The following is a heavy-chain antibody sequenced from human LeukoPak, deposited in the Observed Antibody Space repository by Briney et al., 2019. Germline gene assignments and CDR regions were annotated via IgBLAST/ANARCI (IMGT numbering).Heavy chain of an antibody. J-gene: IGHJ4*02. D-gene: IGHD6-19*01. CDR3: ARPYTSGWSGVKY. CDR2: MSYSGSA. V-gene: IGHV4-39*01. Sequence: SETLSLTCTVSGGSISSSDYYWGWIRQPPGNGLEWIGSMSYSGSAHYNPSLKSRVTISADTSKNQFSLKLSSVTAADTARYYCARPYTSGWSGVKYWGQGTLVTVSS. CDR1: GGSISSSDYY.